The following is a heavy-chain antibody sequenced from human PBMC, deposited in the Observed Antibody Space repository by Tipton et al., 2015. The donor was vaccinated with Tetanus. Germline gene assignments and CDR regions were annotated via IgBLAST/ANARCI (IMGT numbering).Heavy chain of an antibody. CDR2: ISSDGDTQ. Sequence: SLRLSCVASGFTFSNFVMHWVRQAPGKGLEWVAVISSDGDTQYYADSVKGRFSISRDDSKNTVSLQMSSLSPEDTAVYYCAKVRGTLRYSFDNWGQGTLVTVSS. CDR1: GFTFSNFV. J-gene: IGHJ4*02. V-gene: IGHV3-30*18. CDR3: AKVRGTLRYSFDN. D-gene: IGHD1-26*01.